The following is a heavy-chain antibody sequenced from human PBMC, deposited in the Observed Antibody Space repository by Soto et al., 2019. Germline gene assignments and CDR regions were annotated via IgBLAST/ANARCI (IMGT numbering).Heavy chain of an antibody. V-gene: IGHV3-23*01. CDR2: ISGSGGST. D-gene: IGHD2-15*01. CDR3: AKYLLISPEYYYYMDV. J-gene: IGHJ6*03. Sequence: GGSLRLSCAASGFTFSSYAMSWVRQAPGKGLEWVSAISGSGGSTYYADSVKGRFTISRDNSKNTLYLQMNSLRAEDTAVYYCAKYLLISPEYYYYMDVWGKGTTVTVSS. CDR1: GFTFSSYA.